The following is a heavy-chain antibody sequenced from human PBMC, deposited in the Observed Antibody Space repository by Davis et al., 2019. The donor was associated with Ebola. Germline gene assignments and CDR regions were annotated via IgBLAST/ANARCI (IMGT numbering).Heavy chain of an antibody. CDR2: IRTYNGNT. J-gene: IGHJ4*02. V-gene: IGHV1-18*04. Sequence: ASVKVSCKASGYTIINYGITWVRQAPGQSLEWLGWIRTYNGNTNYAQKVQDRVTMTTDTSTTTVFMELTNLRSDDTAVYWCARGEGAPDFWGQGTLVTVSS. CDR3: ARGEGAPDF. D-gene: IGHD1-26*01. CDR1: GYTIINYG.